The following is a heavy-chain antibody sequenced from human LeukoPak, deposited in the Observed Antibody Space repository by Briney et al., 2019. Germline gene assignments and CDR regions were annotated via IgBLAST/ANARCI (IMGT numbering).Heavy chain of an antibody. V-gene: IGHV4-59*01. J-gene: IGHJ6*02. CDR3: ARGNPIVATVHYDGMDV. CDR2: IYNSGST. Sequence: SETLFLTCTVSGGATSSYYLSWIRQPPGKGLEWIGYIYNSGSTNYNPSLKSRVTISVDTSKNQFSLKLSSVTAADTAVYYCARGNPIVATVHYDGMDVWGQRNT. D-gene: IGHD5-12*01. CDR1: GGATSSYY.